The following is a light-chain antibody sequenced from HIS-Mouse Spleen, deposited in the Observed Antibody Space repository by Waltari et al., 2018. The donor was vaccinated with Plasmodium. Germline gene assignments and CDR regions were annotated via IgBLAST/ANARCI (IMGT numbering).Light chain of an antibody. CDR3: QQFNNYPSIT. CDR2: DAS. J-gene: IGKJ5*01. V-gene: IGKV1D-13*01. CDR1: QGISSA. Sequence: AIQLTQSPSSLSASVGDRVTITCRASQGISSALAWYQQKPGKAPKLLFYDASSLESGVPSRFSGSGSGTDFTLTISSLQPEDFATYYCQQFNNYPSITFGQGTRLEIK.